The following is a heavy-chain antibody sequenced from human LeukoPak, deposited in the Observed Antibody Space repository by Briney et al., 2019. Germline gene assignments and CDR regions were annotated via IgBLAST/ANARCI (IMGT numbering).Heavy chain of an antibody. CDR2: IKEDGTTK. Sequence: GGSPRLSCAAPGFTFNKYLMSWVRQAPGKGLEWVANIKEDGTTKYYVDSVKGRFTISRDNAKNSVYLQMDSLRAEDMAVYYCARIGYSSSSFNYWGQGTLVTVSS. CDR3: ARIGYSSSSFNY. D-gene: IGHD6-6*01. V-gene: IGHV3-7*01. CDR1: GFTFNKYL. J-gene: IGHJ4*02.